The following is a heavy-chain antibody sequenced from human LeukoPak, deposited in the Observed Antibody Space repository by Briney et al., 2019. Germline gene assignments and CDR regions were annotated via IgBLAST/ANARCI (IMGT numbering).Heavy chain of an antibody. CDR1: GGSISSYH. Sequence: SETLSLTCTVSGGSISSYHWSWIRQPPGKGLEWIGFFYYSGSTNYNPSLKSRVTISVDTSKNQFSLKLSSVTAADTAVYYCARVDSLVGAKFWSVRNYYFDYWGQGTLVTVSS. D-gene: IGHD1-26*01. CDR3: ARVDSLVGAKFWSVRNYYFDY. J-gene: IGHJ4*02. CDR2: FYYSGST. V-gene: IGHV4-59*12.